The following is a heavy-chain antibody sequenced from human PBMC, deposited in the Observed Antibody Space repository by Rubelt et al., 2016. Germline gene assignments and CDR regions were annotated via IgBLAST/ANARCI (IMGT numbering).Heavy chain of an antibody. D-gene: IGHD4-23*01. J-gene: IGHJ4*02. Sequence: VQPGGSLRLSCAASRFTFSSYWMHWVRQAPGKGLVWIARINSDGSSRTYADSVEGRFTISRDNAKNTLYLQMNSLRAEDTAVYYCARDIGKYGGNAGPEYWGQGTLVTVSS. CDR1: RFTFSSYW. CDR2: INSDGSSR. CDR3: ARDIGKYGGNAGPEY. V-gene: IGHV3-74*01.